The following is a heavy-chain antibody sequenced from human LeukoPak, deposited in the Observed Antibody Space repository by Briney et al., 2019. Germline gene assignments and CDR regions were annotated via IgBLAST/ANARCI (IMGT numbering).Heavy chain of an antibody. CDR2: IYPGDSDT. D-gene: IGHD3-10*01. V-gene: IGHV5-51*01. Sequence: GESLKISCKGSGYSFTSYWIGWVRQMPGKGLEWMGIIYPGDSDTRYSPSFQGQVTISADKSISTAYPQWSSLKASDTAMYYCARGLLWFGELFLSAFDIWGQGTMVTVSS. CDR1: GYSFTSYW. J-gene: IGHJ3*02. CDR3: ARGLLWFGELFLSAFDI.